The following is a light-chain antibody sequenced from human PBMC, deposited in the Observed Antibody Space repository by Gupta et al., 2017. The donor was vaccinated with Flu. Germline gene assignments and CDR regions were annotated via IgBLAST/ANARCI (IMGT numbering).Light chain of an antibody. J-gene: IGLJ2*01. CDR3: ASYTTTATWV. V-gene: IGLV2-14*01. Sequence: QSALTQPASVSGSPGHAITISCTGTSSDVGCYNYVSWYQQHPGKAPKLMIYEVTKRPSGVSNRFSGSKSGNTASLAISGRQVEDEADYFCASYTTTATWVFGGGTKLTVL. CDR2: EVT. CDR1: SSDVGCYNY.